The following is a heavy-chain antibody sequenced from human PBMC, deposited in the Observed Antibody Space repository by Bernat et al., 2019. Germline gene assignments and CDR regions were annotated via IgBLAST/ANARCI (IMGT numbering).Heavy chain of an antibody. CDR1: GGTFSSHT. Sequence: QVQLVQSGAEVKKPGSSVKVSCKASGGTFSSHTISWVRQAPGQGLEWMGRIIPILGIANYAQKFQGRVTITADKSTSTAYMELSSLRSEDTAVYYCARDQAGTTVNGGYWGQGTLVTVSS. CDR3: ARDQAGTTVNGGY. V-gene: IGHV1-69*08. J-gene: IGHJ4*02. D-gene: IGHD4-17*01. CDR2: IIPILGIA.